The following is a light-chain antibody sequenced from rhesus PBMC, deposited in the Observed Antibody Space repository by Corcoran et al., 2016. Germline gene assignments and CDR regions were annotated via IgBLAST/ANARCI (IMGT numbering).Light chain of an antibody. CDR2: RAS. CDR3: QQHDNSPPS. J-gene: IGKJ2*01. Sequence: DIQMAQSPSSLSASVGDRVTITCRASQGISNWLAWYQQKPGKAPKLLIDRASNLETGVPSRFSGSGSVTHFTLTISSLQPEDIATYYCQQHDNSPPSFGQGTKVEIK. CDR1: QGISNW. V-gene: IGKV1-69*01.